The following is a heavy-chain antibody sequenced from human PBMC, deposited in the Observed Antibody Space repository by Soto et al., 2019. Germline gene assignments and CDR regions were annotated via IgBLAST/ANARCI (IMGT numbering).Heavy chain of an antibody. J-gene: IGHJ6*02. CDR3: ARDRIQLRLGKYSFNGMDV. D-gene: IGHD3-16*01. Sequence: QVQLVQSGAEMRKPGSSLRVSCKASGGTFSDYAFSWVRQAPGQGLEWMGGIVPRFGSPNYAQKFGGRVTITADTYSSTVYMALSSLRFDDTAVYFCARDRIQLRLGKYSFNGMDVWGQGTTIIFSS. CDR1: GGTFSDYA. V-gene: IGHV1-69*06. CDR2: IVPRFGSP.